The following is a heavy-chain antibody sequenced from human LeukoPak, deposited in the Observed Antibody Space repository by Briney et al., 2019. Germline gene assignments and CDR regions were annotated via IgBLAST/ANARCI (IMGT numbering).Heavy chain of an antibody. Sequence: GGSLRLSCAASGFIFNNYGLVWVRQAPGKGLEWVSAISNAGGGTTYADFVKGRFSVSRDNSKNTLFLQMNSLRAEDTALYYCAKGSSGYFFDLWGQGTLDTVSS. J-gene: IGHJ4*02. D-gene: IGHD3-22*01. CDR1: GFIFNNYG. V-gene: IGHV3-23*01. CDR2: ISNAGGGT. CDR3: AKGSSGYFFDL.